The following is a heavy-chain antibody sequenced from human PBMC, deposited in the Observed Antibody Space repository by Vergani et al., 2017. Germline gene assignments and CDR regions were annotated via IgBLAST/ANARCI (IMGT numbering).Heavy chain of an antibody. CDR3: ARESVYDSSGYYSGYYFDY. Sequence: EVQLVESGGGLVQPGGSLRLSCAASGFTVSSNYMSWVRQAPGKGLEWVSAISGSGGRTYYADSVKGRFTISRDNSKNTLYLQMNSLRAEDTAVYYCARESVYDSSGYYSGYYFDYWGQGTLVTVSS. J-gene: IGHJ4*02. D-gene: IGHD3-22*01. CDR1: GFTVSSNY. V-gene: IGHV3-23*04. CDR2: ISGSGGRT.